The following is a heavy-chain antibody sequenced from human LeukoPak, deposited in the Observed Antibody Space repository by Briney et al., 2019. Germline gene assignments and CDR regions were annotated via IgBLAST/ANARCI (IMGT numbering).Heavy chain of an antibody. D-gene: IGHD4-23*01. J-gene: IGHJ4*02. CDR2: ISYDGSNK. Sequence: GGSLRLSCAASGFTFSNYAMHWVRQAPGKGLEWVAVISYDGSNKYYADSVKGRFTISRDNSKNTLYLQMNSLRAEDTAVYYCAKDNRYGGNSLIDYWGQGTLVTVSS. CDR1: GFTFSNYA. CDR3: AKDNRYGGNSLIDY. V-gene: IGHV3-30*04.